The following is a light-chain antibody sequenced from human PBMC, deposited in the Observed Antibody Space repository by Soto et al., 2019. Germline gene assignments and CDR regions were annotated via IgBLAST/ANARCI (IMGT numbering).Light chain of an antibody. V-gene: IGLV1-44*01. CDR3: ATWDDSLNGYGV. Sequence: QLVLTQPPSASGTPGQRVTISCSGSSSNIGSNTVNWYQQLPGTAPKLLIYSNKQRPSGVPDRFSGSKSGTSASLAISGLQSEDESDYYWATWDDSLNGYGVFGGGTKLTVL. J-gene: IGLJ2*01. CDR1: SSNIGSNT. CDR2: SNK.